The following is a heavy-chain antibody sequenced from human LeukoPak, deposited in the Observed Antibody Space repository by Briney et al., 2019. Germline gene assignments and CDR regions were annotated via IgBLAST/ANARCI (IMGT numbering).Heavy chain of an antibody. V-gene: IGHV4-34*01. CDR3: ARLPTDLLAFDY. Sequence: PSETPSLTCAVYGGSFSGYYWSWIRQPPGKGLEWIGEINHSGSTNYNPSLKSRVTISVDTSKNQFSLKLSSVTAADTAVYYCARLPTDLLAFDYWGQGTLVTVSS. J-gene: IGHJ4*02. CDR2: INHSGST. D-gene: IGHD2-8*02. CDR1: GGSFSGYY.